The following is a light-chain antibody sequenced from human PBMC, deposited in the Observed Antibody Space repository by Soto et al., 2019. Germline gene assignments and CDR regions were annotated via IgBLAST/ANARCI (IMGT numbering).Light chain of an antibody. CDR3: SSYTSSSTLYV. CDR2: EVT. Sequence: ALTQPASVSGSPGQSITISCTGTSSDVGGYNYVSWYQQHPGKAPKLMIYEVTNRPSGVSNRFSGSKSGNTASLTISGLQAEDEADYYCSSYTSSSTLYVFGTGTRSPS. V-gene: IGLV2-14*01. J-gene: IGLJ1*01. CDR1: SSDVGGYNY.